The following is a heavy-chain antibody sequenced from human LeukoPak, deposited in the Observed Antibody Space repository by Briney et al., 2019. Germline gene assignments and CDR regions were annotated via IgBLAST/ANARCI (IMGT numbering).Heavy chain of an antibody. Sequence: SQTLSLTCTVSGGSISSGTYYWSWIRQPAGKGLEWIGRIYTSGSTNYNPSLKSRVTISLDTSKNQFSLNLSSVTAADTAVYYCARDSFRRSSTGSFDIWGQGTLVTVSS. CDR1: GGSISSGTYY. V-gene: IGHV4-61*02. CDR3: ARDSFRRSSTGSFDI. D-gene: IGHD3-22*01. CDR2: IYTSGST. J-gene: IGHJ4*02.